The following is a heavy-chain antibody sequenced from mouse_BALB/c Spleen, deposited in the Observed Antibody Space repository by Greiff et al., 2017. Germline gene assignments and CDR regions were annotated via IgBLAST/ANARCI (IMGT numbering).Heavy chain of an antibody. CDR1: GFTFSSYG. D-gene: IGHD1-1*01. CDR2: INSNGGST. V-gene: IGHV5-6-3*01. Sequence: EVMLVESGGGLVQPGGSLKLSCAASGFTFSSYGMSWVRQTPDKRLELVATINSNGGSTYYPDSVKGRFTISRDNARNILYLQMSSLRSEDTAMYYCARELRSSFDYWGQGTTLTVAS. J-gene: IGHJ2*01. CDR3: ARELRSSFDY.